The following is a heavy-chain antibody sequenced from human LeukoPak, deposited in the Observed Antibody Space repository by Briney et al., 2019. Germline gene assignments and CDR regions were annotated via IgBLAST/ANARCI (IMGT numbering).Heavy chain of an antibody. CDR3: ARSPAYDFWSGYSTSPTFFHYYAMDV. CDR1: GFTFSSYS. V-gene: IGHV3-21*01. D-gene: IGHD3-3*01. J-gene: IGHJ6*02. Sequence: PGGSLRLSCAASGFTFSSYSMNWVRQAPGKGLEWVSSISSSGSYIYYADSVKGRFTMSRDNAKNSLYLQMNSLRAEDTAVYYCARSPAYDFWSGYSTSPTFFHYYAMDVWGQGTTVTVSS. CDR2: ISSSGSYI.